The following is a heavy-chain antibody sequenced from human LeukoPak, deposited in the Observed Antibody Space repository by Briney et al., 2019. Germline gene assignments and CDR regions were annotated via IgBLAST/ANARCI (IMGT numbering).Heavy chain of an antibody. CDR3: ARDYCSGGTCFDGY. CDR1: GFMFSSYW. V-gene: IGHV3-7*04. CDR2: IVQYRSEK. Sequence: GGSLRLSCAASGFMFSSYWMSWVRQAPGKGLEWLANIVQYRSEKYYVDSVKGRFTISRDNAKNSLYLQMNSLRAEDTAMYYCARDYCSGGTCFDGYWGQGTLVTVSS. J-gene: IGHJ4*02. D-gene: IGHD2-15*01.